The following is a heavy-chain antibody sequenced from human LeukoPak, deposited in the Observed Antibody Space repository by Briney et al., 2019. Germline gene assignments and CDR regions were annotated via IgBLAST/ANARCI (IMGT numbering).Heavy chain of an antibody. Sequence: PSETLSLTCTVSGGSISSDNYYWNWIRQPAGKGLEWIGRIYTSGSTNYNPSLKSRVTISLDTSKNQFSLKLSSVTAADTAVYYCARHALLWFGGKRLVDVWGQGTTVTVSS. J-gene: IGHJ6*02. CDR1: GGSISSDNYY. V-gene: IGHV4-61*02. CDR2: IYTSGST. D-gene: IGHD3-10*01. CDR3: ARHALLWFGGKRLVDV.